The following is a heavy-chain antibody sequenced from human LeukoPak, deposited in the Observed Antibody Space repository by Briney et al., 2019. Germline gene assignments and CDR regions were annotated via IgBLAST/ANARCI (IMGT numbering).Heavy chain of an antibody. CDR2: IYHTGST. V-gene: IGHV4-59*01. Sequence: SETLSLTCTVSGASISSYYWSWLRQPPGKGLEWIGYIYHTGSTNYNPSLKSRVTISIDTSKNQFSLKLNSVTAADTAVYYCARAGDWNDVVDYWGQGTLVTVSS. CDR3: ARAGDWNDVVDY. D-gene: IGHD1-1*01. CDR1: GASISSYY. J-gene: IGHJ4*02.